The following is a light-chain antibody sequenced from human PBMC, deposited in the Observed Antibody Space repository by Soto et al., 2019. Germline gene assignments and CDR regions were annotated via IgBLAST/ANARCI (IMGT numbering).Light chain of an antibody. V-gene: IGKV3-11*01. J-gene: IGKJ5*01. CDR3: QQRSHWSIT. CDR2: DAS. CDR1: QSIRTF. Sequence: EIVLTQSPGTLSLSPGARATLSCRASQSIRTFLGWYQQKPGQAPRLLIYDASNRATGIPARFSGSGSGTDGTLTISSLEPEDCAVYDGQQRSHWSITFGQGTRLEI.